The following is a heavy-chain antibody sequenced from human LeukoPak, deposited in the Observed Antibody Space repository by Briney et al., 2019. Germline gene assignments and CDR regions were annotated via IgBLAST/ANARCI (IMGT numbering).Heavy chain of an antibody. J-gene: IGHJ4*02. CDR2: ISYDGSNK. Sequence: GGSLRLSCAGSGVTFSSYAMHGVRQAPGKGLEWVAVISYDGSNKYSADSVKGRFTISRDNSKNTLYLQMNSLRTEDTAVYYCAREVRGAITVLAYWRQGTLVTVSS. D-gene: IGHD3-10*01. CDR3: AREVRGAITVLAY. CDR1: GVTFSSYA. V-gene: IGHV3-30-3*01.